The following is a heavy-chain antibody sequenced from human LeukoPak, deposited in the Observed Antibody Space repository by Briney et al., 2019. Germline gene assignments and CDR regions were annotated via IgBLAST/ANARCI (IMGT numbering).Heavy chain of an antibody. CDR2: INSDGTST. CDR3: AREGRTVTVDY. D-gene: IGHD4-17*01. Sequence: PGGSLRLSCAASGFTFSSYWMHWVRQAPGKGLVWVSRINSDGTSTSYADSVKGRLTISRDNAKNTLYLQMNSLRAEDTAVYYCAREGRTVTVDYWGQGTLVTVSS. V-gene: IGHV3-74*01. CDR1: GFTFSSYW. J-gene: IGHJ4*02.